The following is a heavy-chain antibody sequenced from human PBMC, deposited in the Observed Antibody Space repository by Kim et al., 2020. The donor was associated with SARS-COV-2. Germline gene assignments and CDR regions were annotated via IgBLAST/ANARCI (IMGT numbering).Heavy chain of an antibody. D-gene: IGHD6-19*01. V-gene: IGHV3-23*01. Sequence: GGSLRLSCASSGFTFSSYAMSWVRQAPGKGLEWVSAISGSGGSTYYADSVKGRFTISRDNSKNTLYLQMNSLRAEDTAVYYCAKDRSSSGWYRTFDYWGQGTLVTVSS. CDR3: AKDRSSSGWYRTFDY. CDR2: ISGSGGST. J-gene: IGHJ4*02. CDR1: GFTFSSYA.